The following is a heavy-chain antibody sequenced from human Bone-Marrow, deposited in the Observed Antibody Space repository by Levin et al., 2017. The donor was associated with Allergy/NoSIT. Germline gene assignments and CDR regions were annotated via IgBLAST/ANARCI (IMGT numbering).Heavy chain of an antibody. CDR1: GVPFSNYA. CDR3: AKDRESRAYCGGDCYYPDAFDV. J-gene: IGHJ3*01. D-gene: IGHD2-21*02. V-gene: IGHV3-23*01. CDR2: ISGSGRAT. Sequence: GESLKISCAVSGVPFSNYAMTWVRQAPGRGLEWVSDISGSGRATYYAASVKGRFTISRDNSKKTFFLQMNNLKVEDTAIYYCAKDRESRAYCGGDCYYPDAFDVWGQGTMVTVSS.